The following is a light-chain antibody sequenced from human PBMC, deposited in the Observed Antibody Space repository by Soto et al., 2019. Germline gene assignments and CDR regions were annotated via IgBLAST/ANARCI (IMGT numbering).Light chain of an antibody. CDR1: QSVSSN. Sequence: EIVMTQSPATLSVSPGERATLSCRASQSVSSNLAWYQQKPGQAPRLLIYGASTRATGIPARFSGSGSGTEFTLTISSLQSEDLADYYCQEYNYWPRTFGQGTNVAIK. CDR2: GAS. J-gene: IGKJ1*01. V-gene: IGKV3-15*01. CDR3: QEYNYWPRT.